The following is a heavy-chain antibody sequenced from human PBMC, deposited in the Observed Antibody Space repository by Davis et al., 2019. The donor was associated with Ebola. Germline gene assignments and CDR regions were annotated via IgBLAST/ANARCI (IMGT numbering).Heavy chain of an antibody. CDR3: AKEMRGLGAFDL. V-gene: IGHV3-23*01. Sequence: PSETLSLTCAASGFTFSNAWMTWVRQAPGKGLEWVSGMDVTGVNKQYADSVKGRFTISRDTSKNTLYLQMNSLRADDTAVYFCAKEMRGLGAFDLWGQGTLVTVAS. CDR1: GFTFSNAW. D-gene: IGHD3-16*01. CDR2: MDVTGVNK. J-gene: IGHJ3*01.